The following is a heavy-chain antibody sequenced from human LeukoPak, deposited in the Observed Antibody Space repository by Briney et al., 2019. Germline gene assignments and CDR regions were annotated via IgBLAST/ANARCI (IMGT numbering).Heavy chain of an antibody. V-gene: IGHV3-53*01. CDR3: ARSETEWELGYYFDY. CDR1: GFTVSSNY. Sequence: GGSLRLSCAASGFTVSSNYMSWVRQAPGKGLEWVSVIYSGGSTYYADPVKGRFTISRDNSKNTLYLQMNSLRAEDTAVYYCARSETEWELGYYFDYWGQGTLVTVSS. CDR2: IYSGGST. D-gene: IGHD1-26*01. J-gene: IGHJ4*02.